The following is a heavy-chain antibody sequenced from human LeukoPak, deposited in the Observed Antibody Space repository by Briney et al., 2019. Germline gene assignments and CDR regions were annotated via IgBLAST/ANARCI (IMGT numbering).Heavy chain of an antibody. CDR1: GFTFSSYW. D-gene: IGHD6-19*01. CDR3: ARLAWLDRNFDY. CDR2: IKQDGSEK. J-gene: IGHJ4*02. Sequence: GGSLRLSCAASGFTFSSYWMSWVRQAPGKGLEWVANIKQDGSEKYYVDSVKGRFTISRDNSKNTVYLQMNSLRAEDTAVYYCARLAWLDRNFDYWGQGTLVTVSS. V-gene: IGHV3-7*03.